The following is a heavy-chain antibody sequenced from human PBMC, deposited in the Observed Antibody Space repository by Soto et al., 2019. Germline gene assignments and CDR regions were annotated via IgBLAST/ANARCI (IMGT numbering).Heavy chain of an antibody. V-gene: IGHV1-69*01. J-gene: IGHJ5*02. CDR2: VVPIFGTT. CDR3: VRGGSEGTGWYIWFDP. CDR1: GGTFSRHV. Sequence: QVQLVQSGAEVKKPGSSVKVSCKTYGGTFSRHVIGWVRQAPGQGREWMGGVVPIFGTTNYAQKFKGRIKITADELTSTAFMELSSLTSEDTAVYYCVRGGSEGTGWYIWFDPWGQGTLVTVSS. D-gene: IGHD6-19*01.